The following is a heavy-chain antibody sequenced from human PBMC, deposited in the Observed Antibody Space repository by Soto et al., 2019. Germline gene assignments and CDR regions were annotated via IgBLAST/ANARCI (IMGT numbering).Heavy chain of an antibody. D-gene: IGHD3-22*01. CDR2: IGAYNGHT. CDR1: GGTFSNSG. J-gene: IGHJ6*02. Sequence: GASLRVSCKASGGTFSNSGISWVRQAPGQGLEWMGWIGAYNGHTKYAQKLQGRVTMTTDTSTSTAYMELRSLKSDDTAVYYCAREDYYDSSGYLPVRYYFGMDVWGQGTTVTVSS. V-gene: IGHV1-18*01. CDR3: AREDYYDSSGYLPVRYYFGMDV.